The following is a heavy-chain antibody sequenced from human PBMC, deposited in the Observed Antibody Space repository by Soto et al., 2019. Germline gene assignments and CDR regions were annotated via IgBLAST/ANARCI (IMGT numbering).Heavy chain of an antibody. J-gene: IGHJ3*01. Sequence: TLRLSCAASVFTVDDYAMHWVRQAPGKGLEWVSGISWNSGSIGYADSVKGRFTISRDNAKNSLYLQMNSLRAEDTALYYCAKDSFPDSSGYYYWWGQGTMVTVSS. V-gene: IGHV3-9*01. CDR1: VFTVDDYA. CDR3: AKDSFPDSSGYYYW. CDR2: ISWNSGSI. D-gene: IGHD3-22*01.